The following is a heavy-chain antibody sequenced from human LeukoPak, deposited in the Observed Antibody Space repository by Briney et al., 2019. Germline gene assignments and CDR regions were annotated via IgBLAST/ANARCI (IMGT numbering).Heavy chain of an antibody. CDR3: ARVGLNYSSSWYYYYYYMDV. V-gene: IGHV4-59*01. J-gene: IGHJ6*03. CDR1: GGSFSDYY. CDR2: IYYSGST. Sequence: PSETLSLTCAVYGGSFSDYYWSWLRQPPGKGLEWIGYIYYSGSTNYNPSLKSRVTISVDTSKNQFSLKLSSVTAADTAVYYCARVGLNYSSSWYYYYYYMDVWGKGTTVTVSS. D-gene: IGHD6-13*01.